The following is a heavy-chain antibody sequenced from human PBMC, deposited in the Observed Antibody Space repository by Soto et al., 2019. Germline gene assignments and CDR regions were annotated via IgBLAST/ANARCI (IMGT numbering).Heavy chain of an antibody. V-gene: IGHV3-30*18. D-gene: IGHD2-15*01. Sequence: GSLRLSCAASGFTFSSYGMHWVRQAPGKGLEWVAVITYDGSNKYYADSVKGRFTISRDNSKNTLYLQMNSLRAEDTALFYCAKDRRKVVVAAPFDYWGQGTLVTVSS. J-gene: IGHJ4*02. CDR3: AKDRRKVVVAAPFDY. CDR2: ITYDGSNK. CDR1: GFTFSSYG.